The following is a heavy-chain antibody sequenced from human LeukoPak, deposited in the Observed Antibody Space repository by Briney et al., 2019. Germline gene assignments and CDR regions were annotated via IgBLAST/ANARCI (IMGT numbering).Heavy chain of an antibody. D-gene: IGHD3-10*01. CDR1: GFTFDDYG. CDR3: ARGGFGELVGYYYYYGMDV. V-gene: IGHV3-20*01. CDR2: INWNGGST. J-gene: IGHJ6*02. Sequence: PGGSLRLSCAASGFTFDDYGMSWVRQAPEKGLEWVSGINWNGGSTGYADSVKGRFTISRDNAKNSLYLQMNSLRAEDTALYHCARGGFGELVGYYYYYGMDVWGQGTTVTVSS.